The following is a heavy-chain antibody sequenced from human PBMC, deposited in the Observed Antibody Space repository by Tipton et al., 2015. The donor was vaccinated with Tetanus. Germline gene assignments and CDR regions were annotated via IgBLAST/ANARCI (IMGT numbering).Heavy chain of an antibody. J-gene: IGHJ4*02. CDR3: ARGRFVEWLGPLDC. Sequence: CAASGFTFSTHGMHWVRQAPGKGLEWVALVWYDGTRKYYTESVEGRFTISRDNSKNTLYLQMDSLRVEDTATYFCARGRFVEWLGPLDCRGQGTLVTVSS. V-gene: IGHV3-33*01. CDR1: GFTFSTHG. D-gene: IGHD3-3*01. CDR2: VWYDGTRK.